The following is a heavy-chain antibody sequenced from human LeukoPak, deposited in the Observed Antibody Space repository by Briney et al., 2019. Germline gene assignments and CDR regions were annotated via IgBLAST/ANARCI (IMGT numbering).Heavy chain of an antibody. CDR1: GYTFTSYA. J-gene: IGHJ4*02. CDR2: INAGNGNT. V-gene: IGHV1-3*01. Sequence: ASVKVSCKASGYTFTSYAMHWVRQAPGQRLEWMGWINAGNGNTKYSQKFQGRVTITRDTSASTAYMELSSLRSEDTAVYYCARRYSSGWYDVYYFDYWGQGALVTVSS. D-gene: IGHD6-19*01. CDR3: ARRYSSGWYDVYYFDY.